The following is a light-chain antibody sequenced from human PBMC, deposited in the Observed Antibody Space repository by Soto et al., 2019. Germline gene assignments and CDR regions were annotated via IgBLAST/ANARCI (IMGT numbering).Light chain of an antibody. CDR2: GAS. V-gene: IGKV3-20*01. CDR1: ESVNNNY. CDR3: QHYNSYSEA. Sequence: EIVLTQSPGTLSLSPGERATLSCRASESVNNNYLAWYQQKPGQAPRLLIYGASTRATGIPARFSGSGSGTEFTLTISSLQPDDFATYYCQHYNSYSEAFGQGTKVDIK. J-gene: IGKJ1*01.